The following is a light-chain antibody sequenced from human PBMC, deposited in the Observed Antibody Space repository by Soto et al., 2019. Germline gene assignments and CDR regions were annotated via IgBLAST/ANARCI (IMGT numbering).Light chain of an antibody. CDR3: QQYGAWPLT. J-gene: IGKJ4*01. V-gene: IGKV3-15*01. CDR2: ATS. CDR1: QSVGNK. Sequence: EIVVTQSPATLSVSPGESATLSCRASQSVGNKFALYQQKPGQAPRLLIVATSTRATGVPARFSGSGSGTEFTLTSSILQSEDFAVYYCQQYGAWPLTFGGGAKVE.